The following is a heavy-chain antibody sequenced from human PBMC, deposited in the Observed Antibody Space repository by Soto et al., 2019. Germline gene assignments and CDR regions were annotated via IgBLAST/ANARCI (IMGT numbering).Heavy chain of an antibody. V-gene: IGHV3-23*01. D-gene: IGHD3-16*01. CDR3: ANHPYRRDCVCGTRRYHDY. CDR2: ISDSGGLT. Sequence: SRSPACAASGFSLSTHRISWDSQAPEGGRGWVSGISDSGGLTNNADSVKGRFTISRDNSKNTLYLQMNSLRPADTGVYYCANHPYRRDCVCGTRRYHDYWAQGTLV. J-gene: IGHJ4*02. CDR1: GFSLSTHR.